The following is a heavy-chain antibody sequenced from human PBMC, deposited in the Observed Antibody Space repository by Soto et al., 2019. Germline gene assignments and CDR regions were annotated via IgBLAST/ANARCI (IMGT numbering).Heavy chain of an antibody. V-gene: IGHV3-74*01. CDR3: ERLPNKSPQN. Sequence: EVQLVESGGGLVQPGGSLRLSCAASGFTFSSYWMHWVRQAPGKGLVWVSSISTDASSTSYADPAKGRFTISRDNAKNTLYLQMNSVRAEDTAVYYCERLPNKSPQNWGQGTLVIVSP. CDR1: GFTFSSYW. CDR2: ISTDASST. J-gene: IGHJ1*01.